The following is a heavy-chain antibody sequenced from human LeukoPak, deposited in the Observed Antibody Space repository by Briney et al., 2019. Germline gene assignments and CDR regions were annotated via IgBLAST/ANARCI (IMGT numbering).Heavy chain of an antibody. Sequence: PSETLSLTCTVSGDSVSSDTYYGGWIRQSPGKGLEWIGTIYYSGSTYYNPSLKSRVSISVDTSKNQLSLKLTSVTAADTAVYYCARKGGYNLNWFDPWGQGTLVTVSS. CDR3: ARKGGYNLNWFDP. CDR2: IYYSGST. J-gene: IGHJ5*02. CDR1: GDSVSSDTYY. V-gene: IGHV4-39*01. D-gene: IGHD5-24*01.